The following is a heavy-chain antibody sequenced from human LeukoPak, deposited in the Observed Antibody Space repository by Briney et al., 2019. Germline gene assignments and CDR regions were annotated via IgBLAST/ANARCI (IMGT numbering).Heavy chain of an antibody. V-gene: IGHV3-74*01. CDR3: ARESATVVNLDY. CDR2: INSDGSNT. J-gene: IGHJ4*02. D-gene: IGHD4-23*01. Sequence: GRSLRLSCAASGFTFSSYAMHWVRQAPGKGLVWVSRINSDGSNTNYADSVKGRFTISRDNAKNTLYLQMNSLRAEDTAVYYCARESATVVNLDYWGQGTLVTVSS. CDR1: GFTFSSYA.